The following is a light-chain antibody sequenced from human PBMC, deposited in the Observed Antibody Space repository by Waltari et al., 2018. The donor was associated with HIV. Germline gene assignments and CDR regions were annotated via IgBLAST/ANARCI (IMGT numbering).Light chain of an antibody. CDR2: ENN. V-gene: IGLV1-51*02. J-gene: IGLJ2*01. CDR1: SSNIGKNY. Sequence: QSVLTQPPSVSAAPGQKVTISCSGSSSNIGKNYVSWYQQLPGTAPKLLIYENNKRPSGIPDRFSGSKSGSSATLGITGLQTGDEAGYYCGAWDSGLNTALFGGGTKLTVL. CDR3: GAWDSGLNTAL.